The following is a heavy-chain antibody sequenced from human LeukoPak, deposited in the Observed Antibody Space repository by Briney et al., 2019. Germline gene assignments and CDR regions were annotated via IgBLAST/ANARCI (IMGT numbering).Heavy chain of an antibody. CDR1: GDSISSYY. V-gene: IGHV4-59*01. CDR2: IYYSGST. J-gene: IGHJ3*02. CDR3: ARLIVTDASDI. Sequence: SETLSLTCTVSGDSISSYYWSWIRQPPGKGLEWIGYIYYSGSTNYNPSLKSRVTISVDTSKNQFSLKLSSVTAADTAVYYCARLIVTDASDIWGQGTMVTVSS. D-gene: IGHD2-21*01.